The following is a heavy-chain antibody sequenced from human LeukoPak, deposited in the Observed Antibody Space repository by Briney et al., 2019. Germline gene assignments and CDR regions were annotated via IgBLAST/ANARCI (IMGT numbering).Heavy chain of an antibody. V-gene: IGHV4-39*07. Sequence: SETLSLTCTVSGGSISSSSYYWGWIRQPPGKGLEWIGSIYYSGSTYYNPSLKSRVTISVDTSKNQFSLKLSSVTAADTAVYYCARDVRGTAMVKGYWGQGTLVTVSS. J-gene: IGHJ4*02. D-gene: IGHD5-18*01. CDR1: GGSISSSSYY. CDR3: ARDVRGTAMVKGY. CDR2: IYYSGST.